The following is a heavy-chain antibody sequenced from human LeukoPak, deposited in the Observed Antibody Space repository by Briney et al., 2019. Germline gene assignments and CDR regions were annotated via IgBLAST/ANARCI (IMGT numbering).Heavy chain of an antibody. CDR3: ARDTYSSSWYPFDY. D-gene: IGHD6-13*01. CDR1: GFTFSTYS. J-gene: IGHJ4*02. Sequence: GGSLRLSCSASGFTFSTYSMNWVRQAPGKGLEWVSSISSSSRYIYYADSVKGRFTISRDNAKNSLYLQMNSLRAEDTAVYYCARDTYSSSWYPFDYWGQGTLVTVSS. V-gene: IGHV3-21*01. CDR2: ISSSSRYI.